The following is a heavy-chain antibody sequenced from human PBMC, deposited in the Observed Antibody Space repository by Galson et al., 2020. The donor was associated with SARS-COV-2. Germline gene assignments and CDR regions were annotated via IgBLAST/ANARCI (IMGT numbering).Heavy chain of an antibody. Sequence: GGSLRLSCAASGFTFSDFSMNWVRQSPGKGLEWLSSISGISSKIFYADSLKGRFTISRDNAENSLYLQLSSLTAEDTAVYYCTRGRSNWNAHHFDSWGQGTLVTVSS. D-gene: IGHD1-1*01. CDR3: TRGRSNWNAHHFDS. CDR2: ISGISSKI. V-gene: IGHV3-21*01. J-gene: IGHJ4*02. CDR1: GFTFSDFS.